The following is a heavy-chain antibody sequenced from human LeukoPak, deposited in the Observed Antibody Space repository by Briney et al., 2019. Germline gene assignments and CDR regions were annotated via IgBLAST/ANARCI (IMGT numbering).Heavy chain of an antibody. CDR1: GFTFSKYW. CDR2: INTDGTVT. D-gene: IGHD6-19*01. Sequence: GGSLRLSYAASGFTFSKYWMLWVRQAPGKGLESVSRINTDGTVTTYADSVKGRFTVSRDNADNTMFLQMNSVRDEDTAVYYCATKQWLAPPPDSWGQANPGTVSS. CDR3: ATKQWLAPPPDS. J-gene: IGHJ6*01. V-gene: IGHV3-74*01.